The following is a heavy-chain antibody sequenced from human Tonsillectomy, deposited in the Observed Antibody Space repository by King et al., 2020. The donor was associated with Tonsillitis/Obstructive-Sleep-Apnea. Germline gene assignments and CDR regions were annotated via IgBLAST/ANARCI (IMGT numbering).Heavy chain of an antibody. J-gene: IGHJ4*02. CDR2: ISYDGSNT. Sequence: VQLVESGGGVVQSGRSLRLSCAASEFTFNIYTMHWVRQAPGKGLEWVAVISYDGSNTYYADSVKGRFTISRDNSKNTLYLQMNILRAEDTAVYYCAIDPTGYFDWSLGLTNFYFWGQGSLVTVSS. CDR3: AIDPTGYFDWSLGLTNFYF. V-gene: IGHV3-30*04. D-gene: IGHD3-9*01. CDR1: EFTFNIYT.